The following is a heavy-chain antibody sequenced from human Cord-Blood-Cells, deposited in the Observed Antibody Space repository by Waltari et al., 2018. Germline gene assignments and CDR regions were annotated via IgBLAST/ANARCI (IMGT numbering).Heavy chain of an antibody. J-gene: IGHJ4*02. CDR1: GGSISSSSYY. CDR2: IYYSGST. D-gene: IGHD5-12*01. Sequence: QLQLQESGPGLVKPSEPLSLTCTVSGGSISSSSYYWGWIRQPPGKGLEWIGSIYYSGSTYYNPSLKSRVTISVDTSKNQFSLKLSSVTAADTAVYYCARQYSSGYDYYFDYWGQGTLVTVSS. CDR3: ARQYSSGYDYYFDY. V-gene: IGHV4-39*01.